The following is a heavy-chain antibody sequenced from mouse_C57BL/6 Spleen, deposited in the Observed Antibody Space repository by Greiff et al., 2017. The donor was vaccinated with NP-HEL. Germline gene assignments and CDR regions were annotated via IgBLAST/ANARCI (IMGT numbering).Heavy chain of an antibody. V-gene: IGHV5-17*01. Sequence: EVQRVESGGGLVKPGGSLKLSCAASGFTFSDYGMHWVRQAPEKGLEWVAYISSGSSTIYYADTVKGRFTISRDNAKNTLFLQMTSVRSEDTAMYYCARGRYYGSSYGFDYWGQGTTLTVSS. CDR1: GFTFSDYG. D-gene: IGHD1-1*01. J-gene: IGHJ2*01. CDR3: ARGRYYGSSYGFDY. CDR2: ISSGSSTI.